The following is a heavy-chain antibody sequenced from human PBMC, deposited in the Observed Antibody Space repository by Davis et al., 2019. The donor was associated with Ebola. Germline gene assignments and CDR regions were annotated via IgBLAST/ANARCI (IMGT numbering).Heavy chain of an antibody. Sequence: GGSLRLSCAASGFTFSSYNMNWVRQAPGKGLEWVSFLSSGSDRVYYADSVQGRFTISRDNAKNSLYLQMNSLRDEDTAVYYCARDGRGYYGSGSQLCFDSWGQGTLVTVSS. CDR1: GFTFSSYN. CDR3: ARDGRGYYGSGSQLCFDS. J-gene: IGHJ4*02. D-gene: IGHD3-10*01. V-gene: IGHV3-48*02. CDR2: LSSGSDRV.